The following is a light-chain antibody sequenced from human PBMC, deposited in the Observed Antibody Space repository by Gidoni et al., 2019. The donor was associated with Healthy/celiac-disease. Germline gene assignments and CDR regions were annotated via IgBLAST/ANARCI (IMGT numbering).Light chain of an antibody. CDR1: QDISNY. V-gene: IGKV1-33*01. CDR2: DAS. CDR3: QQYDNPLDT. Sequence: DIQLTPYPSSLSASVGDRVTITCQASQDISNYLNWYQQKPGKAPKLLIYDASSLETGVPSRFSGSGSGTDFTFTISSLQPEDIATYYCQQYDNPLDTFGQGTKLEIK. J-gene: IGKJ2*01.